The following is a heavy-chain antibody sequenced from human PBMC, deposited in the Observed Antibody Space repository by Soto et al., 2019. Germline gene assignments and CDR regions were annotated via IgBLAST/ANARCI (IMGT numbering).Heavy chain of an antibody. CDR1: GTSLGRRGMG. V-gene: IGHV2-5*01. CDR2: IYWNDDK. Sequence: RTLMNPARTLGMACRFRGTSLGRRGMGVGWIRKRPGKALEWLALIYWNDDKRYSPSLKSRLTISKVTSTNQVILRMSKMEPVDTSNYSCAQNEHRVSFHYWGQGTVVTVSS. CDR3: AQNEHRVSFHY. J-gene: IGHJ4*02.